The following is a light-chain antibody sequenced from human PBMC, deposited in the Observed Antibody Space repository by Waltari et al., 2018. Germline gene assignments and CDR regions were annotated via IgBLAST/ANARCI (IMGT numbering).Light chain of an antibody. J-gene: IGLJ3*02. Sequence: SYELTQPPSVSVSPGQTARITCSGDALPKKYASWYQQKSGQAPGMVIYEDSKRPSGIPERFSGSSSGTLATWTISGAQVEDEADYFCYSTDSSANYRVFGGGTKLTVL. V-gene: IGLV3-10*01. CDR1: ALPKKY. CDR3: YSTDSSANYRV. CDR2: EDS.